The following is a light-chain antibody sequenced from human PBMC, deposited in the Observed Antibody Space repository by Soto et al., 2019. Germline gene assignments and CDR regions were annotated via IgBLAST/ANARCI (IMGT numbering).Light chain of an antibody. J-gene: IGLJ3*02. CDR3: CSCAGGYTWV. CDR1: SSDVGGYNF. Sequence: QSALTQPRSVSGSPGQSVTISCTGTSSDVGGYNFVSWCQQHPGKAPKLMIFDVSKRPSGVPDRFSASKSGNTASLTISGLRAEDEAEYYYCSCAGGYTWVFGGGTKVTVL. CDR2: DVS. V-gene: IGLV2-11*01.